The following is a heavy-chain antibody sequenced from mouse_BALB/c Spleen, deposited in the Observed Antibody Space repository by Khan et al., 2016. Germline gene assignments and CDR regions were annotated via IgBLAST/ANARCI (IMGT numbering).Heavy chain of an antibody. CDR3: AREGLRRGFAY. D-gene: IGHD2-4*01. J-gene: IGHJ3*01. Sequence: ELVESGGGLVKPGGSLKLSCAASGFTFSDYYMYWVRQSTEKRLEWVATISAGGSYTYYPDSVKGRFTISRDNAKHNLYLQMSSLKSEETEMYYCAREGLRRGFAYWGQGTMVNVYA. V-gene: IGHV5-4*02. CDR1: GFTFSDYY. CDR2: ISAGGSYT.